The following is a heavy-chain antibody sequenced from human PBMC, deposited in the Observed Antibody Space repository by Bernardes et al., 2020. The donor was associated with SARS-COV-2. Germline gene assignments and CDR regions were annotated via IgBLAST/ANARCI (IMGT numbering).Heavy chain of an antibody. D-gene: IGHD6-19*01. Sequence: GGSLIPSCIASGFPFNSYAMHWVRQAPGEGLKYVSGISSGWVSPTYADSVKGRVTISRDNSKNTLYLQMGSLRPEDMAVYFCARADFSGWDPDYGLDVWGQGTTVTVSS. CDR2: ISSGWVSP. CDR1: GFPFNSYA. CDR3: ARADFSGWDPDYGLDV. V-gene: IGHV3-64*02. J-gene: IGHJ6*02.